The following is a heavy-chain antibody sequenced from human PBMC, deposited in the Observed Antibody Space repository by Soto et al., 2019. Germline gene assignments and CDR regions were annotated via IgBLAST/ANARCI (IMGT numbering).Heavy chain of an antibody. CDR1: GFNFSYYA. V-gene: IGHV3-23*01. CDR3: ARLPWGTAPRPDY. CDR2: ISGSGEKT. D-gene: IGHD6-6*01. J-gene: IGHJ4*02. Sequence: EVHLLESGGNLVQPGRSLRLSCVASGFNFSYYAMSWVRQAPGKGLQWVSTISGSGEKTYYADSVKGRFTISSDRSKNTLYLQMDSLRADDTAVYYCARLPWGTAPRPDYWGQGTMVTVSS.